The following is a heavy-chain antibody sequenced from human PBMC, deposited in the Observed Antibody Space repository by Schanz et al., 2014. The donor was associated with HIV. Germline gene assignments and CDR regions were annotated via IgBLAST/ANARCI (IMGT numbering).Heavy chain of an antibody. Sequence: EVQLVESGGGLVQPGRSLRLSRVASGFIFDDYAMHWVRQAPGKGLEWVSGINWRSDSIGYADSVKGRFTISRDNAKNSLYLQMNSLRAEDTALYYCAKDRGVASGMVTNYYYGLDVWGQGTTVTVSS. CDR2: INWRSDSI. D-gene: IGHD5-18*01. V-gene: IGHV3-9*01. J-gene: IGHJ6*02. CDR1: GFIFDDYA. CDR3: AKDRGVASGMVTNYYYGLDV.